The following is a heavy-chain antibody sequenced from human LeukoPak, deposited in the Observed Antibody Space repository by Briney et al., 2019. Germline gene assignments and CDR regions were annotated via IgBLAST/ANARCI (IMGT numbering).Heavy chain of an antibody. CDR1: GFTFSTFA. Sequence: GGSLRLSCAASGFTFSTFAMIWVRQPPGKGLEWVSSIFPSGGEIHYADSVRGRFTISRDNSKSTLSLQMNSLRAEDTAIYYCATYRQVLLPFESWGQGALVTVSS. CDR2: IFPSGGEI. CDR3: ATYRQVLLPFES. D-gene: IGHD2-8*02. J-gene: IGHJ4*02. V-gene: IGHV3-23*01.